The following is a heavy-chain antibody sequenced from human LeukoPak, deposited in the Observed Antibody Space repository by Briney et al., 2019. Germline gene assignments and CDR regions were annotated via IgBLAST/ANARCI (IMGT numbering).Heavy chain of an antibody. Sequence: GGSLRLACAASRFTFSNYDMHWVRQAPGKGLEWVALIWNDGSNKFYADSLRGRFTISRDNSENTLYLQMNSLTAEDTAVYYCARGRGSGWPDYFDHWGQGTLVTVSS. CDR2: IWNDGSNK. V-gene: IGHV3-33*01. J-gene: IGHJ4*02. CDR3: ARGRGSGWPDYFDH. D-gene: IGHD6-19*01. CDR1: RFTFSNYD.